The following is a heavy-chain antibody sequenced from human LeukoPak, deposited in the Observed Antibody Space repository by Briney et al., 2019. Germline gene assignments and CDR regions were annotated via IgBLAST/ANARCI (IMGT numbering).Heavy chain of an antibody. CDR3: AIGGDSSTSCYRCFNY. D-gene: IGHD2-2*02. V-gene: IGHV5-51*01. CDR2: MYPGDSDT. J-gene: IGHJ4*02. CDR1: GYRFTNYW. Sequence: GESLKISCQGSGYRFTNYWIGWVRQMPGKGLGWMGIMYPGDSDTRYSPSFQGQVTISADKSIGTAYLQWSSLKASDTAMYYCAIGGDSSTSCYRCFNYWGQGTLVTVSS.